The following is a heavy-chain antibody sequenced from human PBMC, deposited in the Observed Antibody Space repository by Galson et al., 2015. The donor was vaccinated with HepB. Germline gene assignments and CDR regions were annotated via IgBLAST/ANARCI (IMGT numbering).Heavy chain of an antibody. J-gene: IGHJ6*02. V-gene: IGHV4-4*02. CDR1: GGPISSSNW. D-gene: IGHD2-15*01. Sequence: TLSLTCAVSGGPISSSNWWSWVRQPPGKGLEWIGEIYHSGSTYYNPSLKSRVTISIDTSKKQFSLKLSSVTAADTAVYYCARDRRGMKYCSGGSCYLPWGMDVWGQGTTVTVSS. CDR3: ARDRRGMKYCSGGSCYLPWGMDV. CDR2: IYHSGST.